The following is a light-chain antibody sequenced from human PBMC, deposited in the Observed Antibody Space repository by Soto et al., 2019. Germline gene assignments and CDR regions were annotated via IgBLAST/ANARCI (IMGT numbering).Light chain of an antibody. Sequence: EIVLTQSPGTLSLSPGERATLSCRANQSVSSSYLAWYQQKPGQAPRLLIYGASSRATGIPDRFSGSGSGTDFTLTISRLEPEDFAVYYCQQYGSSSLVTFGPGTKVDIK. CDR1: QSVSSSY. CDR3: QQYGSSSLVT. CDR2: GAS. V-gene: IGKV3-20*01. J-gene: IGKJ3*01.